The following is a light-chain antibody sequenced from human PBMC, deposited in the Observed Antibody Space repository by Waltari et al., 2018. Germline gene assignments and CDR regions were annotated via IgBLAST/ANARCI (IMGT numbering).Light chain of an antibody. Sequence: DIVMTQSTLSLPVPPGVPADISCRSSQGLLHSKGYNYLDWYLQKPGQSPQLLIYLGSSRASGVPDRFSGSGSGTDFTLKISRVEAEDVGVYYCMQALQTPYTFGQGTKLEIK. CDR2: LGS. CDR3: MQALQTPYT. V-gene: IGKV2-28*01. J-gene: IGKJ2*01. CDR1: QGLLHSKGYNY.